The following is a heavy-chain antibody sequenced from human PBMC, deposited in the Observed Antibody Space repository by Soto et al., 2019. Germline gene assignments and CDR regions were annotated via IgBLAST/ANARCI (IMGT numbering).Heavy chain of an antibody. Sequence: SETLSLGCTVYGGSFSGDYWSWIHQPPGKGRGWIGEINHSGSTNYNPSLKSRVTISVDTSKNQFSLKLSSVTAADTAVYYCARSHIAVAGTGLNWFDPWGQGTLVTVS. D-gene: IGHD6-19*01. CDR2: INHSGST. J-gene: IGHJ5*02. CDR3: ARSHIAVAGTGLNWFDP. V-gene: IGHV4-34*01. CDR1: GGSFSGDY.